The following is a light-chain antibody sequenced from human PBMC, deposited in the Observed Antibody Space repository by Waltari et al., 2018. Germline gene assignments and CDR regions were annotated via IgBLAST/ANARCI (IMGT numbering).Light chain of an antibody. Sequence: DIQMTQSPSSLSASVGDTITITCRASQDIGTSLAGYQQKPGEAPKLLVFVASRLQGGGPSRFGGNGSGTDFSLTIRSLQPEDFATYYCQEFYGSLSRTFGGGTKVDIK. CDR3: QEFYGSLSRT. CDR2: VAS. V-gene: IGKV1-NL1*01. CDR1: QDIGTS. J-gene: IGKJ4*01.